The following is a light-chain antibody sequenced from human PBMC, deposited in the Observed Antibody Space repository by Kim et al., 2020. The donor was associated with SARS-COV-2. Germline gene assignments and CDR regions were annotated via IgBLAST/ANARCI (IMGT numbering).Light chain of an antibody. CDR3: QQYKGFSRT. CDR1: ESITSW. V-gene: IGKV1-5*01. Sequence: ASVGDRVTITCRASESITSWLAWYQQKPGKAPNLLIYEASSLVAGVPSRFSGSGFGTEFTLTISSLQPDDFATYYCQQYKGFSRTFGQGTKVDIK. CDR2: EAS. J-gene: IGKJ1*01.